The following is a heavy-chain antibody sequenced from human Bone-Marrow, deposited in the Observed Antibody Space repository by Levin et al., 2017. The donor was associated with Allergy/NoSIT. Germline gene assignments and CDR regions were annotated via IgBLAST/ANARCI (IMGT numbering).Heavy chain of an antibody. CDR1: GFIVSSYA. CDR2: ITSSGDNT. D-gene: IGHD4-17*01. Sequence: TGGSLRLSCAASGFIVSSYAMSWVRQAPGKGLEWISAITSSGDNTYYADSVRGRFAISRDTSKNTLYLQMNSLRAEDTAIYYCAKDPTAVTTGYFGYWGQGTLVTVSS. V-gene: IGHV3-23*01. CDR3: AKDPTAVTTGYFGY. J-gene: IGHJ4*02.